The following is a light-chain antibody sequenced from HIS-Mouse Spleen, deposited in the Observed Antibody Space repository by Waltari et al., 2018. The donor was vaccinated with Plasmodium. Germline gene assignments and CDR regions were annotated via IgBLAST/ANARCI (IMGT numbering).Light chain of an antibody. CDR2: EDS. CDR1: ALPKKY. J-gene: IGLJ3*02. CDR3: YSTDSSGKHRV. V-gene: IGLV3-10*01. Sequence: SYELTQPPSVSVSPGQTARITCSGDALPKKYAYWYQQKSGQAPVLVIYEDSKRPAGIHERFCGSSSGTRATLTISGAKVEDEADYYCYSTDSSGKHRVFGGGTKLTVL.